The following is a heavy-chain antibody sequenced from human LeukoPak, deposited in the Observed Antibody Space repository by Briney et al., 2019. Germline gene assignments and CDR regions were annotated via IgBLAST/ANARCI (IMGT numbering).Heavy chain of an antibody. Sequence: SETLSLTCVVYGGSFSGYYWSWIRQPPGKGLEWIGYIYYSGSTNYNPSLKSRVTISVDTSKNQFSLKLSSVTAADTAVYYCARFPVVPAAITYYYYGMDVWGQGTTVTVSS. CDR3: ARFPVVPAAITYYYYGMDV. CDR1: GGSFSGYY. J-gene: IGHJ6*02. V-gene: IGHV4-59*01. D-gene: IGHD2-2*02. CDR2: IYYSGST.